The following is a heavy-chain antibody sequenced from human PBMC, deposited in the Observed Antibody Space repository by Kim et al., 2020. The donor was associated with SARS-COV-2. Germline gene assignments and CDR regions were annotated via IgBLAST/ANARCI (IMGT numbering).Heavy chain of an antibody. CDR1: GGSISSSSYY. J-gene: IGHJ6*02. D-gene: IGHD6-13*01. CDR2: IYYSGST. CDR3: ARLDSSWYNYYGMDV. V-gene: IGHV4-39*01. Sequence: SETLSLTCTVSGGSISSSSYYWGWIRQPPGKGLEWIGSIYYSGSTYYNPSLKSRVTISVDTSKNQFSLKLSSVTAADTAVYYCARLDSSWYNYYGMDVWGQGTTVTVSS.